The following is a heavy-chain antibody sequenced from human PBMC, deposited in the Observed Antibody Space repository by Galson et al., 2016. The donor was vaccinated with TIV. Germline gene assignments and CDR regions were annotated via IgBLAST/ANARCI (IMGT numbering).Heavy chain of an antibody. CDR3: TTVRLRGSGGMDV. D-gene: IGHD2-8*01. V-gene: IGHV1-69-2*01. Sequence: VKVSCKVSGYTFTDYYMHWMQQTPGKGFEWMGHVDPEDGQTKYAPKFQGRVTMTADTSTDTAYMELTSLSSEETAIYYCTTVRLRGSGGMDVWGQGTTVIVSS. J-gene: IGHJ6*02. CDR2: VDPEDGQT. CDR1: GYTFTDYY.